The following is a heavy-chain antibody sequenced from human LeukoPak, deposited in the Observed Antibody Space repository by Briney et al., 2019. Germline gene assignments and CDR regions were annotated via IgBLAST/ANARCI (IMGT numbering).Heavy chain of an antibody. J-gene: IGHJ4*02. CDR3: TSRKEYSTSSVYY. Sequence: GGSLRLSCAASGLTFTNYVMTWVRQAPGKGLEWISTISVSGATTYYADSVQGRFTISRDNSKNTLSLRMNNLRAEDSAIYYCTSRKEYSTSSVYYWGQGTLVTVSS. CDR1: GLTFTNYV. V-gene: IGHV3-23*01. D-gene: IGHD6-6*01. CDR2: ISVSGATT.